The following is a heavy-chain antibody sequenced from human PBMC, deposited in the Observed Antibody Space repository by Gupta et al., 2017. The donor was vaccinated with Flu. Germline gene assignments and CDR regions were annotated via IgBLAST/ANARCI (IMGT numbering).Heavy chain of an antibody. V-gene: IGHV3-11*05. Sequence: QLTLVDLGEGLVKPGGSLGPSCEALGFPFRDYIMSWIRQAPGKVLEGGSYISSSRSETIDEDAPKSRRIISRENAKNTPYLKMKSRMAEETTVEYYSTAQIAAPTDKLFDPGGQGTLVTFSS. CDR3: STAQIAAPTDKLFDP. CDR2: ISSSRSET. J-gene: IGHJ5*02. CDR1: GFPFRDYI. D-gene: IGHD2-15*01.